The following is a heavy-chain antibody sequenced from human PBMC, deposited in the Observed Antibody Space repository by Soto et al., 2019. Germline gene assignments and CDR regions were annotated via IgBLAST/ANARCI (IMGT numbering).Heavy chain of an antibody. CDR1: GGTFSSYA. CDR3: ARGDMSPEYYYYYGMDV. CDR2: IIPIFGTA. J-gene: IGHJ6*02. D-gene: IGHD2-21*02. V-gene: IGHV1-69*01. Sequence: QVQLVQSGAEVKKPGSSVKVSCKASGGTFSSYAISWVRQAPGQGLEWMGGIIPIFGTANYAQKFQGRVTITADESTSTAYMELSSLRSEDTAVDYCARGDMSPEYYYYYGMDVWGQGTTVTVSS.